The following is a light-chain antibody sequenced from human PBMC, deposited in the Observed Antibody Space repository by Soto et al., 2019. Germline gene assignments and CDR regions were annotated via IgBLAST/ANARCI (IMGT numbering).Light chain of an antibody. V-gene: IGKV1-27*01. Sequence: DVQMTQSPSSLSASVGGRVTITCRASQGIRHYLAWYQQKPGKVPKLLIYAASTLQSGVPSRFSGSGSGTDFTLTISSLQPEDVATYYCQKYNSGPPVTFGGGTKVEIK. CDR2: AAS. CDR3: QKYNSGPPVT. CDR1: QGIRHY. J-gene: IGKJ4*01.